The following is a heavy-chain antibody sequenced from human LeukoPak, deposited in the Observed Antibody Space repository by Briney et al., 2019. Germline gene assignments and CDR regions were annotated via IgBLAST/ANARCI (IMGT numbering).Heavy chain of an antibody. CDR3: ARSQGALSPVNYYYYYMDV. CDR1: GGSISSGSYY. CDR2: IYTSGST. V-gene: IGHV4-61*02. Sequence: SETLSLTCTVSGGSISSGSYYWSWIRQPAGKGLEWIGRIYTSGSTNYNPSLKSRVTISVDTSKNQFSLRLSSVTAADTAVYYCARSQGALSPVNYYYYYMDVWGKGTTVPVSS. D-gene: IGHD3-22*01. J-gene: IGHJ6*03.